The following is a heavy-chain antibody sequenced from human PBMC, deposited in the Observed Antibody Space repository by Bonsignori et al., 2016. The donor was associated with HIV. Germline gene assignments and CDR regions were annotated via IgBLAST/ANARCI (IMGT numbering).Heavy chain of an antibody. J-gene: IGHJ5*02. CDR1: GFSFSSYS. Sequence: GESLKISCAASGFSFSSYSMNWVRQAPGKGLEWLAYISSSSETIHYADSVKGRFTISRDNGRDSLFLQMSSLRDEDTAIYYCARDLRGSGIYYRNWFDPWGQGTLVTVSS. D-gene: IGHD3-10*01. CDR3: ARDLRGSGIYYRNWFDP. CDR2: ISSSSETI. V-gene: IGHV3-48*02.